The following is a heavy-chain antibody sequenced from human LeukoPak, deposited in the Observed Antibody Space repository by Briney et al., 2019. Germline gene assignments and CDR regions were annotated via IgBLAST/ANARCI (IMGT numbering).Heavy chain of an antibody. CDR1: GFTFSSYA. D-gene: IGHD3-22*01. Sequence: PGGSLRLSCAASGFTFSSYAMSWVRQAPGKGLEWVSSISSSSSYIYYADSVKGRFTISRDNAKNSLYLQMNSLRAEDTAVYYCARDLGSDYYDSSGYDYWGQGTLVTVSS. J-gene: IGHJ4*02. CDR3: ARDLGSDYYDSSGYDY. V-gene: IGHV3-21*01. CDR2: ISSSSSYI.